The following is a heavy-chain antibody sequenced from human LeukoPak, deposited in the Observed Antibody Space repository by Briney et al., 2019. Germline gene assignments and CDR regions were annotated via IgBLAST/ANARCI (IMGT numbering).Heavy chain of an antibody. V-gene: IGHV4-59*01. CDR1: GGSISSYY. CDR2: IYYSGST. CDR3: AREHYGDPFYFDY. J-gene: IGHJ4*02. Sequence: SETLSLTCTVSGGSISSYYWSWIRQPPGKGLEWIGYIYYSGSTNYNPSLKSRVTISVDTSKNQFSLKLSSVTAADTAVYYCAREHYGDPFYFDYWGQGTLVTVSS. D-gene: IGHD4-17*01.